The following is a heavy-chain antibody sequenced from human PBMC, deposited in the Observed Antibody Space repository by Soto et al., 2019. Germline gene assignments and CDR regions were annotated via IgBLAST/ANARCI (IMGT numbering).Heavy chain of an antibody. CDR2: INYSGSF. CDR3: ARIATTTLGGPIDY. V-gene: IGHV4-28*05. D-gene: IGHD4-4*01. Sequence: QVQVQESGPGLVKASDTLSLTCRVSGYFISSSHWWGWIRQPPGKGLEWIGHINYSGSFYHDPSLKGRVTMSLDTSKHQFSLRLSSVTAVDTAVYYCARIATTTLGGPIDYWGRGTLVTVSS. J-gene: IGHJ4*02. CDR1: GYFISSSHW.